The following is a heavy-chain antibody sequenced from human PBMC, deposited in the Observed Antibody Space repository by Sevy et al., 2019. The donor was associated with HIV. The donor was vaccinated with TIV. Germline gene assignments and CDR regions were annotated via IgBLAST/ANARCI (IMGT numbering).Heavy chain of an antibody. V-gene: IGHV1-69*13. CDR1: GGTFSNYA. CDR3: ARTPLLTIPGTTDVYFDN. J-gene: IGHJ4*02. D-gene: IGHD1-7*01. Sequence: ASVKVSCKASGGTFSNYALSWVRQAPGQGLEWMGGIIPIFGTTNLAQTFQGRVTLTADHSRSTAYMELSSLRAADTAVYYCARTPLLTIPGTTDVYFDNWGQGTLVTVSS. CDR2: IIPIFGTT.